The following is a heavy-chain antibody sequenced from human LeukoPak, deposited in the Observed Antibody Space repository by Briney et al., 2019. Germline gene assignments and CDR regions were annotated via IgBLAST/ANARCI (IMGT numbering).Heavy chain of an antibody. CDR1: GGTFSSYA. D-gene: IGHD2-21*02. CDR2: IIPILGIA. J-gene: IGHJ4*02. V-gene: IGHV1-69*04. Sequence: SSVKVSCKASGGTFSSYAIRWLRQAPGQGLEWMGRIIPILGIANYAQKFQGRVAITADKSTSTAYMELSSLRSEDTAVYYCARSTYCGGDCGGYYWGQGTLVTVSS. CDR3: ARSTYCGGDCGGYY.